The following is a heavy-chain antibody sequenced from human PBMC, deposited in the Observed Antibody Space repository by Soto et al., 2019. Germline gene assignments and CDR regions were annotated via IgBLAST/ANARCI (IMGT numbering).Heavy chain of an antibody. CDR1: RFTYANHW. CDR2: VMSDGNTI. J-gene: IGHJ5*02. CDR3: ATAEVDH. V-gene: IGHV3-74*01. Sequence: GGSLRLSCAASRFTYANHWMHWVRQAPGKGLEWVSRVMSDGNTIDYADSVKGRFTVSRDNAKNTLYLQMNTLRAEDTAVYYCATAEVDHWGPGTLVTVSS.